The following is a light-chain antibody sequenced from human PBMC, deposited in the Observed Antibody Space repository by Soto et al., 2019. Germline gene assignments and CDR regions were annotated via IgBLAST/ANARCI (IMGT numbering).Light chain of an antibody. V-gene: IGKV3-11*01. Sequence: EIVLTQSPATLSLSPGGSATLSCRASQSVSSYLAWYQQKPGQAPRLLXYDASNRATGIPARFSGSGSGTDFTLTISRLEPEDFAVYYCQKRSNWPPITFGQGTRLENK. CDR1: QSVSSY. CDR3: QKRSNWPPIT. CDR2: DAS. J-gene: IGKJ5*01.